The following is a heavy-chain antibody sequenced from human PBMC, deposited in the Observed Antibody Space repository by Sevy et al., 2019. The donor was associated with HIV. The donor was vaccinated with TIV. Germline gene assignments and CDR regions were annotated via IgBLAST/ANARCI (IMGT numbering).Heavy chain of an antibody. J-gene: IGHJ4*02. CDR2: IKAEGSDK. Sequence: GGSLRLSCAASGFTFSANWMNWVRQAPGKGLEWVANIKAEGSDKHYVDSVEGRFTISRDNVKNLLFLQMNSLRVEDTAVYYCAHETFGRFESWGQGTLVTVSS. V-gene: IGHV3-7*01. D-gene: IGHD3-16*01. CDR3: AHETFGRFES. CDR1: GFTFSANW.